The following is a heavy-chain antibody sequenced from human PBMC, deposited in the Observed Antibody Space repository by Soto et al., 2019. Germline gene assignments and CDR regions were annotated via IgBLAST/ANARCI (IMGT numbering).Heavy chain of an antibody. Sequence: SVKVSCKASGGTFSSYAISWVRQAPGQGLEWMGGIIPIFGTANYAQKFQGRVTITADESTSTAYMELSSLRSEDTAVYYCASRITGTTYYYYYYGMAVWGQGTTVTVSS. V-gene: IGHV1-69*13. CDR1: GGTFSSYA. J-gene: IGHJ6*02. CDR3: ASRITGTTYYYYYYGMAV. CDR2: IIPIFGTA. D-gene: IGHD1-7*01.